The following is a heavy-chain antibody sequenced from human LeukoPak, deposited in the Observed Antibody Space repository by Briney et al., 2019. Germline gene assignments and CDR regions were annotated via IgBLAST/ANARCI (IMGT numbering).Heavy chain of an antibody. J-gene: IGHJ4*02. CDR1: GCTFSSYW. CDR2: INSDGSST. CDR3: ASTVVVFPQSLSGTDY. Sequence: GGSLRLSCAASGCTFSSYWMHWVRQAPGKGLVWVSRINSDGSSTSYADSVKGRFTISRDNAKNTLYLQMNSLRAEDTAVYYCASTVVVFPQSLSGTDYWAQGPLVTVSS. D-gene: IGHD2-15*01. V-gene: IGHV3-74*01.